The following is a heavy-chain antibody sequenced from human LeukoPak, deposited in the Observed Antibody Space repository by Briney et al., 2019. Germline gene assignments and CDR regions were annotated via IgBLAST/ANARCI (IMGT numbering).Heavy chain of an antibody. V-gene: IGHV3-23*01. CDR1: GFTFSSYA. Sequence: GGSLRLSCAASGFTFSSYAMSWVRQAPGKGLEWVSAISGSGGSTYYADSVKGRFTISRDNSKNTLYLQMNSLRAEDTAVYYCAKDPIFTYYDSSGYWYYWGQGTLVTVSS. CDR2: ISGSGGST. J-gene: IGHJ4*02. CDR3: AKDPIFTYYDSSGYWYY. D-gene: IGHD3-22*01.